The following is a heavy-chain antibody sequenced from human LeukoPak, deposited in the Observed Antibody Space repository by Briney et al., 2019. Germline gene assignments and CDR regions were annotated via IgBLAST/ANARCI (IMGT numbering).Heavy chain of an antibody. D-gene: IGHD6-19*01. CDR1: GGSISSSNW. CDR3: ARDNEGGSGWYRSTGYFDY. CDR2: IYHSGST. Sequence: SGTLSLTCAVSGGSISSSNWWSWVRQPPGKGLEWIGEIYHSGSTNYNPSLKSRVTISVDKSKNQFSLKLSSVTAADTAVYYCARDNEGGSGWYRSTGYFDYWGQGTLVTASS. J-gene: IGHJ4*02. V-gene: IGHV4-4*02.